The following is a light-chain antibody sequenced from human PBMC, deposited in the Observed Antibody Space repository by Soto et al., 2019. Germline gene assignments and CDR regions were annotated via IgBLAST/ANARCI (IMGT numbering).Light chain of an antibody. J-gene: IGLJ1*01. CDR2: EVS. CDR1: SDDVGGYDY. V-gene: IGLV2-14*01. Sequence: QSVLTQPASVSGSPGQSITISCTGSSDDVGGYDYVSWYQRHPGKAPKLMIYEVSNRPSGVSNRFSGSKSGNTASLTISGLQAEDEADYYCSSYTSSSTPFVFGTGTKVTVL. CDR3: SSYTSSSTPFV.